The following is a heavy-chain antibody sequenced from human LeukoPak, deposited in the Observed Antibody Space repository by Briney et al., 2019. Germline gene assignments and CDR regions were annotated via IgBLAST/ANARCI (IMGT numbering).Heavy chain of an antibody. CDR3: TTMSTAEGFDY. Sequence: PGGSLRLSCAASGFIFSGSAIHWVRQASGKGLEWVGRIRGKVYSYETTYAASVKGRFIISRIDSNNTAYLQMNSLNTDDTAVYYCTTMSTAEGFDYWGQGTLVTVSS. D-gene: IGHD1-14*01. J-gene: IGHJ4*02. CDR2: IRGKVYSYET. CDR1: GFIFSGSA. V-gene: IGHV3-73*01.